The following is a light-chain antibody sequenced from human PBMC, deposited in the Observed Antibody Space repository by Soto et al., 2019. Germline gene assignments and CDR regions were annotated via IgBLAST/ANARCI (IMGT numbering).Light chain of an antibody. Sequence: QSALTQPLSVSGSPGQSVAISCSGTSSDVGGYNYVSWYQQHPGKAPKLIIFDVNKRPSGVPDRFSGSKSGSTASLTISGLQAEDEADYYCCSYGGSFYVVGTGTKVTVL. CDR1: SSDVGGYNY. V-gene: IGLV2-11*01. CDR2: DVN. J-gene: IGLJ1*01. CDR3: CSYGGSFYV.